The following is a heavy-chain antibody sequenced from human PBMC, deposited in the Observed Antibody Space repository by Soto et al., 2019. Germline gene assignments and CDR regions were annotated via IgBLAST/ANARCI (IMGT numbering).Heavy chain of an antibody. CDR2: TYYRSKWYN. D-gene: IGHD2-2*02. J-gene: IGHJ6*02. CDR3: ARVGEGYCSSTSCYRNYYGMDV. CDR1: GDSVSSNSAA. V-gene: IGHV6-1*01. Sequence: PSQTLSLTCAISGDSVSSNSAAWNWIRQSPSRGLEWLGRTYYRSKWYNDYAVSVKSRITINPDTSKNQFSLQLNSVTPEDTAVYYCARVGEGYCSSTSCYRNYYGMDVWGQGTTVTVSS.